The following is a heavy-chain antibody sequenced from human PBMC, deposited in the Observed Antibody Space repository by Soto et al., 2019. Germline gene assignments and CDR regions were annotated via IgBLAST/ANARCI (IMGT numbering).Heavy chain of an antibody. CDR1: GYTFTGYY. CDR2: INPNSGGT. J-gene: IGHJ3*02. CDR3: ARDHTPYSSGWDDAFDI. Sequence: QVPLVQSGAEVKKPGASVKVSCKASGYTFTGYYMHWVRQAPGQGLEWMGWINPNSGGTNYAQKFQGWVTMTRDTSISTAYMELSRLRSDDTAVYYCARDHTPYSSGWDDAFDIWGQGTMVTVSS. D-gene: IGHD6-19*01. V-gene: IGHV1-2*04.